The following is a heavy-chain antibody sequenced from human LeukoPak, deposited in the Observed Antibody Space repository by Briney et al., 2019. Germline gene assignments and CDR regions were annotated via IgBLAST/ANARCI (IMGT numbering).Heavy chain of an antibody. CDR1: GFTVSSNY. Sequence: GGSLRLSCAASGFTVSSNYMNWVRQAPGKGLEWVSVIYSGGSTYYADSVEGRFTISRDNSKNTLYLQMNSLRAEDTAVYYCAREPYGGNLYYFDYWGQGTLVTVSS. V-gene: IGHV3-53*01. CDR2: IYSGGST. CDR3: AREPYGGNLYYFDY. D-gene: IGHD4-23*01. J-gene: IGHJ4*02.